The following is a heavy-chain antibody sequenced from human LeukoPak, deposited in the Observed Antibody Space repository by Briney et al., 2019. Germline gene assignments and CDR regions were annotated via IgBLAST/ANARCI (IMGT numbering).Heavy chain of an antibody. J-gene: IGHJ4*02. CDR2: IYYSGIT. D-gene: IGHD3-22*01. V-gene: IGHV4-39*01. CDR1: GGSISSSSYY. Sequence: SETLSLXCTVSGGSISSSSYYWGWIRQPPGKGLEWIGSIYYSGITYYNPSLNSRVTISVDTSKKPFSLKLSSVTAADTAVYYCARSAYYYDSSGYYYYFDYWGQGTLVTVSS. CDR3: ARSAYYYDSSGYYYYFDY.